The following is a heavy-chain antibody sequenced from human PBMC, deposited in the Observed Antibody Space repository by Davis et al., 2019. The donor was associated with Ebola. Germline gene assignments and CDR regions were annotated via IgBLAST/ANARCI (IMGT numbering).Heavy chain of an antibody. D-gene: IGHD3-3*01. CDR2: IYPGDSDT. J-gene: IGHJ3*02. CDR1: GYSFTSYW. Sequence: GESLKISCEGSGYSFTSYWIGWVRQMPGKGLEWMGIIYPGDSDTRYSPSFQGPVTISADKSISTAYLQWSSLKASDTAMYYCARSHYDFWSGYHDAFDIWGQGTMVTVSS. V-gene: IGHV5-51*01. CDR3: ARSHYDFWSGYHDAFDI.